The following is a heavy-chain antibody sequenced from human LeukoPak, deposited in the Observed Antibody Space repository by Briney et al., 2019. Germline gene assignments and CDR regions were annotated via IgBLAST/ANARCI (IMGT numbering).Heavy chain of an antibody. CDR3: AKDTYGDYSLFDY. J-gene: IGHJ4*02. Sequence: PGGSLRLSCAASGFTFSSYGMHWVRQAPGKGLEWVSAISGSGGSTYYADSVKGRFTISRDNSKNTLFLQMNSLRAEDTAVYYCAKDTYGDYSLFDYWGQGTLVTVSS. V-gene: IGHV3-23*01. CDR1: GFTFSSYG. CDR2: ISGSGGST. D-gene: IGHD4-17*01.